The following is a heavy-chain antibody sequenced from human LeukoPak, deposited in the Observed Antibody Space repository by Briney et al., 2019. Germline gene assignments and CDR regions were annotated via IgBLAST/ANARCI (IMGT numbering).Heavy chain of an antibody. V-gene: IGHV3-48*03. CDR3: ARVQQRDYYFDY. CDR2: ISSSGSTI. Sequence: PGGSLRLSCAASGFTFSSYEMNWVRQAPGKGLEWVSYISSSGSTIYYADSVKGRFTISRDNAKNSLYLQMNSLRAEDTAVYYCARVQQRDYYFDYWGQGTLVTVSS. J-gene: IGHJ4*02. CDR1: GFTFSSYE. D-gene: IGHD6-13*01.